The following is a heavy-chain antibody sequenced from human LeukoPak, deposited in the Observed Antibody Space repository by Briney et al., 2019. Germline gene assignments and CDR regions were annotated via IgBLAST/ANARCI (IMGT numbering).Heavy chain of an antibody. CDR1: GFTFSNYA. CDR2: ISPRSNSI. CDR3: AKDTSAVTAAGKGWDDAFDI. J-gene: IGHJ3*02. V-gene: IGHV3-23*01. D-gene: IGHD6-13*01. Sequence: GGSLRLSCTASGFTFSNYAMTWVRQAPGKGLEWISAISPRSNSIYYSDSVRGRFTVSRDNSKNTLYLQMNSLRAEDTAVYYCAKDTSAVTAAGKGWDDAFDIWGQGTMVTVSS.